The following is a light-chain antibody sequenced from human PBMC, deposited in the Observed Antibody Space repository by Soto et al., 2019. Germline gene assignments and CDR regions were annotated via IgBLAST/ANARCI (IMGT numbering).Light chain of an antibody. CDR1: QSVSKY. Sequence: DIQMTQSPSSLSPSVGDRVTITCRASQSVSKYLNWYQQNPGKAPKLLIYGAISLHSGVPSRFSGSGSGTYFTLTISNLQPEDFASYYCQQSYSTPGTFGQGTKVEIK. V-gene: IGKV1-39*01. J-gene: IGKJ1*01. CDR3: QQSYSTPGT. CDR2: GAI.